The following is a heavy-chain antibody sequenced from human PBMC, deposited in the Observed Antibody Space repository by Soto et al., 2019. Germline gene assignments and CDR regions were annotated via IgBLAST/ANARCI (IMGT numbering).Heavy chain of an antibody. Sequence: GGSLRLSCAASGFTFSSYAMSWVRQAPGKGLEWVSAISGSGGSTYYADSVKGRFTISRDNSKNTLYLQMNSLRAEDTAVYYCAKDKPHFGSGPSWYYYYGMDVWGQGTTVTVSS. D-gene: IGHD3-10*01. V-gene: IGHV3-23*01. CDR1: GFTFSSYA. CDR2: ISGSGGST. J-gene: IGHJ6*02. CDR3: AKDKPHFGSGPSWYYYYGMDV.